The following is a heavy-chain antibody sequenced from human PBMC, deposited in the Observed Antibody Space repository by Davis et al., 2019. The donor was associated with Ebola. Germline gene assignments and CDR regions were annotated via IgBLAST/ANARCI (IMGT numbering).Heavy chain of an antibody. J-gene: IGHJ4*02. D-gene: IGHD3-10*01. Sequence: PGGSLRLSCEASGFTFSSYAMNWVRQAPGKGLEWVSYISSSSSTIYYADSVKGRFTISRDNAKNSLYLQMNSLRAEDTAVYYCARDTAELLWFGIDYWGQGTLVTVSS. V-gene: IGHV3-48*01. CDR1: GFTFSSYA. CDR2: ISSSSSTI. CDR3: ARDTAELLWFGIDY.